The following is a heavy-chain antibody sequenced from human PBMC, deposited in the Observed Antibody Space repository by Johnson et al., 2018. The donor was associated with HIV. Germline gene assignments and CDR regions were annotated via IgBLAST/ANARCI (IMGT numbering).Heavy chain of an antibody. J-gene: IGHJ3*02. D-gene: IGHD3-22*01. Sequence: QVQLVESGGGVVQPGRSLRLSCAASGFTFSSYGMNWVRQAPGKGLEWVAVISYDGSNKYYADSVKGRFTLSSDNSKNTLYLQMNSLRAEDTAIYYCAKDPSVYISMIELSRGAFDIWGQGTKVTVSS. CDR2: ISYDGSNK. CDR1: GFTFSSYG. CDR3: AKDPSVYISMIELSRGAFDI. V-gene: IGHV3-30*18.